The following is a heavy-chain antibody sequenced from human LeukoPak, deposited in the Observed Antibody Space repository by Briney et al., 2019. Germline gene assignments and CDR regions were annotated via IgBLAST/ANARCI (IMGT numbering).Heavy chain of an antibody. V-gene: IGHV3-21*01. D-gene: IGHD1-7*01. J-gene: IGHJ6*02. Sequence: PGGSLRLSCAASGFTFSSYSMSWVRQAPGKGLEWVSSISSSSSYIYYADSVKGRFTISRDNAKNSLYLQMNSLRAEDTAVYYCASFNWNYGYYGMDVWGQGTTVTVSS. CDR1: GFTFSSYS. CDR2: ISSSSSYI. CDR3: ASFNWNYGYYGMDV.